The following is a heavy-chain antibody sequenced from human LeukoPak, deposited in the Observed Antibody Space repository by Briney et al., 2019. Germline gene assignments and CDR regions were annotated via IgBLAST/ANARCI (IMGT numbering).Heavy chain of an antibody. CDR1: GGSLIIGGYY. Sequence: SQTLSLTCSVSGGSLIIGGYYWGWVRQRPGKGLEWLGYIYYTGKPYYTPSLESRLSFSVDTSKNEFSLNLTSVTAADTAVYYCARDITSNDNCFDPWGPGVVVTVSS. J-gene: IGHJ5*02. CDR2: IYYTGKP. V-gene: IGHV4-31*03. CDR3: ARDITSNDNCFDP. D-gene: IGHD4/OR15-4a*01.